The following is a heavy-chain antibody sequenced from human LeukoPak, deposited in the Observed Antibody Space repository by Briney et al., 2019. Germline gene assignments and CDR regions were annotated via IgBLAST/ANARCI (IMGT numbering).Heavy chain of an antibody. D-gene: IGHD3-22*01. Sequence: SETLSLTCTVSGGSISSSSYYWGWIRQPPGKGLKWIGSIYYSGSTYYNPSLKSRVTISVDRSKNQFSLKLSSVTAADTAVYYCARSYYYDSSGMYYFDYWGQGTLVTVSS. V-gene: IGHV4-39*07. CDR3: ARSYYYDSSGMYYFDY. CDR1: GGSISSSSYY. CDR2: IYYSGST. J-gene: IGHJ4*02.